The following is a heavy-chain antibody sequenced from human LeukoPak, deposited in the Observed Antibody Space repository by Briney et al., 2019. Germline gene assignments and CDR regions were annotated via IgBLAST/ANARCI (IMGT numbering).Heavy chain of an antibody. CDR1: GGSISGYY. CDR2: IYYSGST. Sequence: SETLSLTCTVSGGSISGYYWSWIRQPPGKGLEWIGYIYYSGSTNYNPSLKSRVTISVDTSKNQFSLKLSSVTAADTAVYYCAREDGYNYHAFDIWGQGTMVTVSS. D-gene: IGHD5-24*01. J-gene: IGHJ3*02. V-gene: IGHV4-59*01. CDR3: AREDGYNYHAFDI.